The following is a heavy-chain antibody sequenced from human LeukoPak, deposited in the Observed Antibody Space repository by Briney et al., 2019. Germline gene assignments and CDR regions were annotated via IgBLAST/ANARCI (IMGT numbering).Heavy chain of an antibody. D-gene: IGHD3-22*01. CDR1: GGSISSSSYY. CDR3: ARVIEGDSSGYYVDY. Sequence: SETLSLTCTVSGGSISSSSYYWGWIRQPPGKGLEWIGSIYYSGSTYYNPSLKSRVTISVDTSKNQFSLKLSSVTAADTAVYYCARVIEGDSSGYYVDYWGQGTLVTVSS. CDR2: IYYSGST. J-gene: IGHJ4*02. V-gene: IGHV4-39*07.